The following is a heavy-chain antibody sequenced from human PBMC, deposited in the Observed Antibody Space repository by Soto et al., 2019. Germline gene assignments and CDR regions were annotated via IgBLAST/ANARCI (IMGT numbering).Heavy chain of an antibody. J-gene: IGHJ6*03. V-gene: IGHV3-30*18. CDR3: AKDGIGDAGLYYYYMDV. CDR2: ISYDGSNK. CDR1: GFTFSSYG. D-gene: IGHD1-26*01. Sequence: GGSLRLSCAASGFTFSSYGMHWVRQAPGKGLEWVAVISYDGSNKYYADSVKGRFTISRDNSKNTLYLQMNSLRAQDTAVYYCAKDGIGDAGLYYYYMDVWGKGTTVTVSS.